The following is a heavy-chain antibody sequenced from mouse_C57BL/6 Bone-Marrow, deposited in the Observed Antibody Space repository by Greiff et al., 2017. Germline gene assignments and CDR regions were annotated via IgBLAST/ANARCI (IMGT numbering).Heavy chain of an antibody. D-gene: IGHD2-4*01. V-gene: IGHV1-55*01. CDR2: IYPGSGST. CDR1: GYTFTSYW. J-gene: IGHJ3*01. Sequence: QVQLQQPGAELVKPGASVKMSCKASGYTFTSYWITWVKQRPGQGLEWIGDIYPGSGSTNYNEKFKSKVTLTVDTSSSTAYMHLSSLTSEDSAVYYCARGVYYDYPWFAYWGQGTLVTVSA. CDR3: ARGVYYDYPWFAY.